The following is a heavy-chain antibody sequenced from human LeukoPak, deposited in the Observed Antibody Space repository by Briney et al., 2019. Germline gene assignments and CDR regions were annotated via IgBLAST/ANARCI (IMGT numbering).Heavy chain of an antibody. V-gene: IGHV4-39*01. D-gene: IGHD6-13*01. Sequence: PSETLSLTCTVSGGSISSSSYYWGWIRQPPGKGLEWIGSIYYSGSTYCNPSLKSRVTISVDTSKNQFSLKLSSVTAADTAVYYCARQNEEQLIFDYWGQGTLVTVSS. J-gene: IGHJ4*02. CDR1: GGSISSSSYY. CDR3: ARQNEEQLIFDY. CDR2: IYYSGST.